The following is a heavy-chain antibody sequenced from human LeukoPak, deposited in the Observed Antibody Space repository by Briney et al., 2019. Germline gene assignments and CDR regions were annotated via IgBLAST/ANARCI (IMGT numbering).Heavy chain of an antibody. V-gene: IGHV5-51*01. Sequence: GESLKISCKGSGYSFTNYWIGWVRQMPGKGLEWMGIIYPGDSDTRYSPSFQGQVTISADKSIRAAYLQWSSLKASDTAMYYCARLPPSRTFDYWGQGTLVTVSS. CDR1: GYSFTNYW. CDR3: ARLPPSRTFDY. CDR2: IYPGDSDT. J-gene: IGHJ4*02.